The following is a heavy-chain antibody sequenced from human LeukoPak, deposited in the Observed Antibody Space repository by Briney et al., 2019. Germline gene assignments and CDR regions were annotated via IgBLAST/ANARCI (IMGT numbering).Heavy chain of an antibody. Sequence: SETLSLTCTVSGYSISRGYSWGWIRQPPGKGLEWIGYIYYSGSTNYNPSLKSRVTISVDTSKNQFSLKLSSVTAADTAVYYCASMVVAPTNWFDPWGQGTLVTVSS. V-gene: IGHV4-61*01. CDR1: GYSISRGYS. CDR2: IYYSGST. D-gene: IGHD2-15*01. CDR3: ASMVVAPTNWFDP. J-gene: IGHJ5*02.